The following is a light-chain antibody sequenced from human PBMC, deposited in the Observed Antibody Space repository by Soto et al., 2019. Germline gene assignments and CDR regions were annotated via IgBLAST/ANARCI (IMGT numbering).Light chain of an antibody. CDR1: QDIKNY. Sequence: DIQMTQSPSSLSASVGDRVTITCQASQDIKNYLNWYQQKSGKAPKLLIYDASDLETGVPSRFSGSGSGTDFTFTINSLQPEDIATYYCQQYDNLLLSFGGGTKVEI. J-gene: IGKJ4*01. CDR2: DAS. V-gene: IGKV1-33*01. CDR3: QQYDNLLLS.